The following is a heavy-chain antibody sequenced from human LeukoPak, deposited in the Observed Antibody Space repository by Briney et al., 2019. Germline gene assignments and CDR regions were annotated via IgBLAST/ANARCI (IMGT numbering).Heavy chain of an antibody. CDR2: ISGSGGST. D-gene: IGHD6-19*01. Sequence: GGSLRLSCAASAFTFSSYAMSWVRQAPGKGLEWVSAISGSGGSTYYADSVKGRFTISRDNSKNTLYLQMNSLRAEDTAVYYCAKGAVAGNQKPEGYWGQGTLVTVSS. J-gene: IGHJ4*02. CDR1: AFTFSSYA. V-gene: IGHV3-23*01. CDR3: AKGAVAGNQKPEGY.